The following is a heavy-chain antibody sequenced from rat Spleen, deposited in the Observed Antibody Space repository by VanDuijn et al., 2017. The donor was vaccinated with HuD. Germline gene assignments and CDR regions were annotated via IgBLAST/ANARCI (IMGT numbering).Heavy chain of an antibody. CDR3: ARRHYGYTDYFDY. CDR1: GFTFNNYD. V-gene: IGHV5-29*01. D-gene: IGHD1-11*01. Sequence: EVQLVESGGGLVQPGRSLKLSCAASGFTFNNYDMAWVRQTPTKGLEWVATISYGDSSGHSSTYYRDSVKGRFTISRDNTKSTLSLQMDSLRSEDTATYYCARRHYGYTDYFDYWGQGVMVPVSS. J-gene: IGHJ2*01. CDR2: ISYGDSSGHSST.